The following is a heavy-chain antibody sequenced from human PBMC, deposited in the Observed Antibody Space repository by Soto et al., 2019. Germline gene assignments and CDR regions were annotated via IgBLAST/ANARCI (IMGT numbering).Heavy chain of an antibody. CDR2: ISYGGANA. CDR1: GFIFNNYA. D-gene: IGHD3-16*02. CDR3: ARDGDIVGTARDNSPAT. Sequence: QVQLVESGGGVVQPGTSLRLSCAASGFIFNNYAMFWIRQAPGKGLEWVALISYGGANAYYSDSVKGRFTVSRDKSKKTVFLHKKSLRREDTAVYICARDGDIVGTARDNSPATGGQGPLVPVS. J-gene: IGHJ4*02. V-gene: IGHV3-30-3*01.